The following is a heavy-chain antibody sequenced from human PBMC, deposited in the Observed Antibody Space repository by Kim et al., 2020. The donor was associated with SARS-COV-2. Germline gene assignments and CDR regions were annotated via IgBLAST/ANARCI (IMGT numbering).Heavy chain of an antibody. V-gene: IGHV3-23*01. D-gene: IGHD3-22*01. CDR3: AKRGPIRADHDSSGYYYVVTSYFDY. CDR2: ISGSGGST. CDR1: GFTFSSYA. Sequence: GGSLRLSCAASGFTFSSYAMSWVRQAPGKGLEWVSAISGSGGSTYYADSVKGRFTISRDNSKNTLYLQMNSLRAEDTAVYYCAKRGPIRADHDSSGYYYVVTSYFDYWGQGTLVTVSS. J-gene: IGHJ4*02.